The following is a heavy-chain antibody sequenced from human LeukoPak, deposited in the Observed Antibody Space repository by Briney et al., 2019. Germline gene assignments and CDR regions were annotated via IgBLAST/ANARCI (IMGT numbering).Heavy chain of an antibody. CDR2: INNVRSHI. CDR1: GFTFSTSA. D-gene: IGHD5-18*01. J-gene: IGHJ4*02. Sequence: GGSLRLSCSASGFTFSTSAMNWVRQAPGKGLEWVSSINNVRSHIYYADSVRGRFTISRDNANNVLYLQMNSLRAEDTAVYYCASQRGYSYGIDYWGQGTLVTVSS. V-gene: IGHV3-21*06. CDR3: ASQRGYSYGIDY.